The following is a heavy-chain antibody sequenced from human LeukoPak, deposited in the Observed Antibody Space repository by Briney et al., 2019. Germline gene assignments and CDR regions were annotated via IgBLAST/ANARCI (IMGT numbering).Heavy chain of an antibody. V-gene: IGHV3-7*01. CDR2: IKQDGSEK. Sequence: GGSLRLSCAASGFTFSTYWMSWVRQAPGKGLEWVANIKQDGSEKYYEDSVKGRFTISRDNAKNSLYLQMNSLRAEDTAMYYCARDSAGNDYWGQGTLVTVSS. J-gene: IGHJ4*02. D-gene: IGHD6-13*01. CDR1: GFTFSTYW. CDR3: ARDSAGNDY.